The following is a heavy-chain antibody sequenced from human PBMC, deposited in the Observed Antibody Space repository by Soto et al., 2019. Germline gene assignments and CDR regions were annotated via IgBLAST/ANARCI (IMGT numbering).Heavy chain of an antibody. Sequence: GGSLRLSCAASGFTFSSYGMHWVRQAPGKGLEWVAVIWYDGSNKYYADSVKGRFTISRDNSKHTLYLQMNILRAEDTAVYYCPTGLGGSYSYGPGLIGDYPGMDVWAQGPTVTVSS. CDR2: IWYDGSNK. CDR1: GFTFSSYG. CDR3: PTGLGGSYSYGPGLIGDYPGMDV. J-gene: IGHJ6*02. D-gene: IGHD3-10*01. V-gene: IGHV3-33*01.